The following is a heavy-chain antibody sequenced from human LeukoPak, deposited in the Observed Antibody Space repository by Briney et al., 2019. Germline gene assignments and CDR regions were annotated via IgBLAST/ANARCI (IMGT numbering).Heavy chain of an antibody. J-gene: IGHJ4*02. Sequence: PGGSLRLSCAASGFTFSTYWMTWVRQAPGKGLEWVANINEDGGGRYYVDSVEGRFTISRDNAKNSLYLQMSSLRAEDTAVYYCARSGNYYLDYWGQGTLVTVSS. CDR3: ARSGNYYLDY. CDR2: INEDGGGR. V-gene: IGHV3-7*01. CDR1: GFTFSTYW. D-gene: IGHD3-10*01.